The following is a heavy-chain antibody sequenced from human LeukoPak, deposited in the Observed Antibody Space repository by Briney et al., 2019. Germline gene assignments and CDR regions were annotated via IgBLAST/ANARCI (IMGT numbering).Heavy chain of an antibody. Sequence: PGGSLRLSCAASGFTFSNAWLIWVRQAPGKGLEWVSVIYSGDTTFYADSVRGKFTISRDNSKNTLYLQMNSLRAEDTAVYYCASILRSSSGYYFDYWGQGTLVTVSS. J-gene: IGHJ4*02. CDR3: ASILRSSSGYYFDY. CDR2: IYSGDTT. D-gene: IGHD3-10*01. CDR1: GFTFSNAW. V-gene: IGHV3-66*01.